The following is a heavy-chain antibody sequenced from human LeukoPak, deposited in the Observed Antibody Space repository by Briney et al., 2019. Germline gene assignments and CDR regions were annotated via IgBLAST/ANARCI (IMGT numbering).Heavy chain of an antibody. CDR3: ARDGYSSSSFDF. Sequence: GGSLSLSCAASGFIFCSDNMNSVRQAPGKGLGWVSSISSSSTYIYSGDSVKGRFSISRDNAKNSLYLPMNSLRAEAPAVFYCARDGYSSSSFDFWGQGTLVTVSS. J-gene: IGHJ4*02. CDR1: GFIFCSDN. CDR2: ISSSSTYI. V-gene: IGHV3-21*01. D-gene: IGHD6-6*01.